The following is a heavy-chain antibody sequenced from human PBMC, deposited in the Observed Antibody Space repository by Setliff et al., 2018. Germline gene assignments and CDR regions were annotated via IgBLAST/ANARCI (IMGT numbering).Heavy chain of an antibody. J-gene: IGHJ4*02. CDR1: GGSFSTYY. D-gene: IGHD5-12*01. V-gene: IGHV4-59*01. CDR2: VYYSGAT. CDR3: ARGGTFRYFDY. Sequence: SETLSLTCTVSGGSFSTYYWSWIRQAPGKGLEWIGHVYYSGATNYNPSLKSRVTVSVDTSKNQFSLRLISVTAADTAVYYCARGGTFRYFDYWGQGTPVTVSS.